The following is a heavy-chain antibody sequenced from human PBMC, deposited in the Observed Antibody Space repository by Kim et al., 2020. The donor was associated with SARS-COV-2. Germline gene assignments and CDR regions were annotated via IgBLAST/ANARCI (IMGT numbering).Heavy chain of an antibody. D-gene: IGHD5-18*01. J-gene: IGHJ6*02. CDR3: ARGKAVDTAMVTWYYYYGMDV. CDR1: GGSISSYY. Sequence: SETLSLTCTVSGGSISSYYWSWIRQPPGKGLEWIGYIYYSGSTNYNPSLKSRVTISVDTSKNQFSLKLSSVTAADTAVYYCARGKAVDTAMVTWYYYYGMDVWGQGTTVTVSS. V-gene: IGHV4-59*13. CDR2: IYYSGST.